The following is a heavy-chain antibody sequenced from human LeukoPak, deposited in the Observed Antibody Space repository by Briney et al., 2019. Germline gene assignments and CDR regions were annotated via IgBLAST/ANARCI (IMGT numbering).Heavy chain of an antibody. CDR3: AKDTLSSWYGAFDI. J-gene: IGHJ3*02. CDR1: GSTFDDYA. Sequence: GGSLRLSCAASGSTFDDYAMHWVRQAPGKGLEWVSGISWNSGSIGYADSVKGRFTISRDNAKNSLYLQMNSLRAEDTALYYCAKDTLSSWYGAFDIWGQGTMVTVSS. V-gene: IGHV3-9*01. CDR2: ISWNSGSI. D-gene: IGHD6-13*01.